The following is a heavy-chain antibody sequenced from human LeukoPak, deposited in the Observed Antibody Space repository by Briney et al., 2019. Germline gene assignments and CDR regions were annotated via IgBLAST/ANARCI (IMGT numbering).Heavy chain of an antibody. V-gene: IGHV4-4*07. J-gene: IGHJ6*02. CDR1: GGSISSYY. CDR3: AREEYYGSGSYYPDYYYGMDV. CDR2: IYTSGST. Sequence: SETLSLTCTVSGGSISSYYWSWIRQPAGKGLEWIGRIYTSGSTNYNPSLKSRVTMSVDTSKNQFSLKLSSVTAADTAVYYCAREEYYGSGSYYPDYYYGMDVWGQGTTVTVSS. D-gene: IGHD3-10*01.